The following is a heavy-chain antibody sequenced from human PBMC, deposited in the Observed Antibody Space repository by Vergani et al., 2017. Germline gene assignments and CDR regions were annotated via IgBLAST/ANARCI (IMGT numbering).Heavy chain of an antibody. CDR2: VNPEGTNT. CDR3: ARDRGGHSKDFQH. Sequence: EVQLVESGGGLVQPGGSLRLSCAASGFTFSRHWMHWVRQAPGKGLVWVSRVNPEGTNTPYADSVKGRFTISRDNAKNSLFLQMNSLRAEDTAVYYCARDRGGHSKDFQHWGQGTLVTVSS. V-gene: IGHV3-74*01. D-gene: IGHD4-23*01. CDR1: GFTFSRHW. J-gene: IGHJ1*01.